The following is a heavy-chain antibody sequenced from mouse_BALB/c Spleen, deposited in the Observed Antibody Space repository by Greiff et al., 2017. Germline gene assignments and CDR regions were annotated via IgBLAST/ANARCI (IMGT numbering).Heavy chain of an antibody. CDR1: GFTFTDFA. Sequence: QVKLEESGAGLVRPGVSLKLSCTASGFTFTDFAMHWVHQTPAKSLEWIGVISTYYGDSTSNQKFKGKATRIVDKSTSTAYMELGRMTAEDSAIYYCARRGGNYYFDYWGQGTTLTVSS. CDR2: ISTYYGDS. V-gene: IGHV1S137*01. J-gene: IGHJ2*01. D-gene: IGHD2-1*01. CDR3: ARRGGNYYFDY.